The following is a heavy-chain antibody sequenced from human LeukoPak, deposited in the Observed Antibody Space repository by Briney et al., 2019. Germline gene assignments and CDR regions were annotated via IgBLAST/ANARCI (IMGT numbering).Heavy chain of an antibody. CDR2: IIPIFGTA. V-gene: IGHV1-69*13. Sequence: ASVKVSCKASGGTFSSHAISWVRQAPGQGLEWMGGIIPIFGTANYAQKFQGRVTITADESTSTAYMELSSLRSEDTAVYYCARAPRGFTQWLPYYYYYMDVWGKGTTVTVSS. CDR1: GGTFSSHA. J-gene: IGHJ6*03. CDR3: ARAPRGFTQWLPYYYYYMDV. D-gene: IGHD5-24*01.